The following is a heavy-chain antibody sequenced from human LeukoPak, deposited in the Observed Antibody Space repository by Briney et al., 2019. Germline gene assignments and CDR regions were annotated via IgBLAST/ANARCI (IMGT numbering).Heavy chain of an antibody. V-gene: IGHV4-4*02. CDR1: GGSISSSNW. CDR2: IYHSGST. Sequence: PSETLSLTCAVSGGSISSSNWWSWVRQPPGKGLEWIGEIYHSGSTNYNPSLKSRVTMSVDKSKNQFSLKLSSVTAADTAVYYCARGGRWRNWFDPWGQGTLVTVSS. J-gene: IGHJ5*02. CDR3: ARGGRWRNWFDP. D-gene: IGHD3-10*01.